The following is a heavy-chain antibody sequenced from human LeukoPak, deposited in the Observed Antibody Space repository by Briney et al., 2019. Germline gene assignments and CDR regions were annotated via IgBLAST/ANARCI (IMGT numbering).Heavy chain of an antibody. D-gene: IGHD6-13*01. J-gene: IGHJ4*02. CDR1: GFTVNSNY. CDR3: ARDTVAAAGTDY. V-gene: IGHV3-53*01. CDR2: IYSGGST. Sequence: GGSLRLYCAASGFTVNSNYMTWVRQAPGKGLEWVSVIYSGGSTYYADSVKGRFTISRDNSKNTLYLQMNSLRADDTAVYYCARDTVAAAGTDYWGQGTLVTVSS.